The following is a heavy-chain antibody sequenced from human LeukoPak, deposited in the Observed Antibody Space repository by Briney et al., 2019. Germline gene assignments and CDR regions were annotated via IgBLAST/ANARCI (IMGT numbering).Heavy chain of an antibody. CDR3: ARDNWVDC. CDR1: RFTFSNHY. Sequence: GGSLKLSCVASRFTFSNHYMSWVRQAPGKGLEWVATIKPDGSETFYVDSVKGRFTVSRDNAKNSLYLQMSSLRAEDTAIYYCARDNWVDCWGQGTLVTVSS. CDR2: IKPDGSET. J-gene: IGHJ5*01. V-gene: IGHV3-7*03.